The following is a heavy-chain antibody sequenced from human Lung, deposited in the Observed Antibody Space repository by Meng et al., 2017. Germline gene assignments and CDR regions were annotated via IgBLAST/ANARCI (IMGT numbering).Heavy chain of an antibody. CDR2: INHSGST. CDR3: ARGPTTMAHDFDY. D-gene: IGHD4-11*01. Sequence: VHLQQGGAVLLKPSATLSLTCVVSGGSFSDYYWSWIRQPPGKGLEWIGEINHSGSTNYNPSLESRATISVDTSQNNLSLKLSSVTAADSAVYYCARGPTTMAHDFDYWGQGTLVTVSS. CDR1: GGSFSDYY. V-gene: IGHV4-34*01. J-gene: IGHJ4*02.